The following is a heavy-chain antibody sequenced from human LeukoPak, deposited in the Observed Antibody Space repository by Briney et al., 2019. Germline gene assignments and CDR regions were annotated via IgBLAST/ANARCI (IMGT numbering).Heavy chain of an antibody. Sequence: APVKVSCKASGYTFTSYYMHWVRQAPGQGLEWMGIINPSGGSTSYAQKFQGRVTMTRDTSTSTVYMELSSLRSEDTAVYYCARSPWVVAASDYWGQGTLVTVSS. V-gene: IGHV1-46*01. J-gene: IGHJ4*02. CDR2: INPSGGST. CDR1: GYTFTSYY. CDR3: ARSPWVVAASDY. D-gene: IGHD2-15*01.